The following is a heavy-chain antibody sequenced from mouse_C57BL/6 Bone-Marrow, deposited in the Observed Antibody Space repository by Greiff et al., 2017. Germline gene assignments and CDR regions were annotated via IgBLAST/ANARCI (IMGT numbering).Heavy chain of an antibody. D-gene: IGHD3-2*02. V-gene: IGHV1-82*01. CDR1: GYAFSSSW. CDR2: IYPGDGDT. Sequence: QVQLQQSGPELVKPGASVKISCKASGYAFSSSWMNWVKQRPGKGLEWIGRIYPGDGDTNYNGKFKGKATLTADTSSSTAYLQLSSLTSADSAVEFCERQLRRHVSWLAYWGQGTLVTVSA. CDR3: ERQLRRHVSWLAY. J-gene: IGHJ3*01.